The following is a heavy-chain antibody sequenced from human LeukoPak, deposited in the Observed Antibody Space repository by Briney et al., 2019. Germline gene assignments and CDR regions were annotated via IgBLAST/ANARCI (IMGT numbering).Heavy chain of an antibody. J-gene: IGHJ3*02. CDR1: GGSISSYC. Sequence: SGTLSLTCTVSGGSISSYCWSWVRQPPGKGLEWIGYIYYSGSTNYNPSVKTRLTLSLHTSKRKSSLKLSSVTAADTAVYYCVAYGGFRAFDIWGQGAMVAVS. CDR2: IYYSGST. V-gene: IGHV4-59*08. D-gene: IGHD4-23*01. CDR3: VAYGGFRAFDI.